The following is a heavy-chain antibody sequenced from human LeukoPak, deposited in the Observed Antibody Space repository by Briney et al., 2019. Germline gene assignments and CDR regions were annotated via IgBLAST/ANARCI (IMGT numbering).Heavy chain of an antibody. CDR3: ARDSWVAAYYYYGMDV. D-gene: IGHD2-15*01. CDR2: IWYDGSNK. V-gene: IGHV3-33*01. J-gene: IGHJ6*02. CDR1: GFTFSSYG. Sequence: GRSLRLSCAASGFTFSSYGMHWVRQAPGKGLEWVAVIWYDGSNKYYADSVKGRFTISRDSSKNTLYLQMNSLRAEDTAVYYCARDSWVAAYYYYGMDVWGQGTTVTVSS.